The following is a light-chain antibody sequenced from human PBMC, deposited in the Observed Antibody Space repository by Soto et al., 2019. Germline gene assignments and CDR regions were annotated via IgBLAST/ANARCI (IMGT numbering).Light chain of an antibody. J-gene: IGKJ1*01. CDR2: ATS. CDR1: QTVAKS. Sequence: DTQRTKSPSSLPASVGDRVTITCRASQTVAKSLNWYQQKPGKAPDLLIYATSHLHSEVPSRFSGSGSGTDFTLTINSLQPDDCATYYCQQVYSMPPTFGQGTRV. V-gene: IGKV1-39*01. CDR3: QQVYSMPPT.